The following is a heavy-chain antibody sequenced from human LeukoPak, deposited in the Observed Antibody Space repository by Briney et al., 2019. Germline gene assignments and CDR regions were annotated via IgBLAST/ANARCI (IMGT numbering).Heavy chain of an antibody. CDR2: ISPSGGST. CDR1: GYTFTSYH. CDR3: ARDYGSGRASNWFDP. D-gene: IGHD3-10*01. J-gene: IGHJ5*02. Sequence: ASVKVSCKASGYTFTSYHMHWVRQAPGQGLEWMRIISPSGGSTSYAQKFQGRVTMTRDTSTNTVYMELNSLRSEDTAVYYCARDYGSGRASNWFDPWGQGTLVTVSS. V-gene: IGHV1-46*01.